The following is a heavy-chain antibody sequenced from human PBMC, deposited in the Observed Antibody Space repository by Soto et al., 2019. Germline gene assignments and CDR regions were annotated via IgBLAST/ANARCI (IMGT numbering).Heavy chain of an antibody. Sequence: GGSLRLSWAASGFTFSSCAMHWVRQAPGKGLEWVAVISYDGSDKYYGDSVKGRFTISRDDSKNTLYLQMNSLRVEDTAIYYCAKTAGYDYVWGSSGLDPWGQGTLVTVSS. D-gene: IGHD3-16*01. V-gene: IGHV3-30*18. CDR1: GFTFSSCA. CDR2: ISYDGSDK. J-gene: IGHJ5*02. CDR3: AKTAGYDYVWGSSGLDP.